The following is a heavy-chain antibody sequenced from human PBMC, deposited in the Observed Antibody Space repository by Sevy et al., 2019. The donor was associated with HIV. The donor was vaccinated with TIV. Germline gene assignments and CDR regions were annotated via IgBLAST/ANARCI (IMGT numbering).Heavy chain of an antibody. CDR3: ARETLSGYNL. Sequence: GGSLRLSCAASRFSFNGYGMHWVRQAPGKGLEWVSAIYSRGNTYYADSVKGRFIISRDNSKNTVYLQMSSLRAEDTAVYYCARETLSGYNLWGQGTLVTVSS. J-gene: IGHJ4*02. CDR2: IYSRGNT. D-gene: IGHD5-12*01. CDR1: RFSFNGYG. V-gene: IGHV3-53*01.